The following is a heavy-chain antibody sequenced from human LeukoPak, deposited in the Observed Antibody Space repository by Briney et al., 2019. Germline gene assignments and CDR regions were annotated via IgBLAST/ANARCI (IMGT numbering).Heavy chain of an antibody. V-gene: IGHV4-30-2*01. J-gene: IGHJ5*02. CDR2: IYHSGST. D-gene: IGHD2-15*01. CDR1: GGSISSGGYS. Sequence: SQTLSLTCAVSGGSISSGGYSWSWIRQPPGKGLEWIGYIYHSGSTYYNPSLKSRVTISVDRSKNQFSLKLSSVTAADTAVYYCARAVRYPRYCSGGSCPSWFDPWGQGTLVTVSS. CDR3: ARAVRYPRYCSGGSCPSWFDP.